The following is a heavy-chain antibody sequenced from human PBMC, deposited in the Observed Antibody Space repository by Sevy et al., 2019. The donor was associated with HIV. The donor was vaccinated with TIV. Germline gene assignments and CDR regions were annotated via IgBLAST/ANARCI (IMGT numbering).Heavy chain of an antibody. Sequence: GESLKISCAASGFTFSSYSMNWVRQAPGKGLEWVSYISISSSTIYYADSVKGRFTISRDNAKNSLYLQMNSLRDEDTAVYYCAREGGGFSGREVDYWGQGTLVTVSS. J-gene: IGHJ4*02. CDR3: AREGGGFSGREVDY. CDR2: ISISSSTI. D-gene: IGHD6-19*01. V-gene: IGHV3-48*02. CDR1: GFTFSSYS.